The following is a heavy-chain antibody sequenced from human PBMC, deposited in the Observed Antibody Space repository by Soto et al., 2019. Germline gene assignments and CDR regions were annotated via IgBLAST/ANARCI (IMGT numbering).Heavy chain of an antibody. Sequence: QVQLVQSGAEVKKPGASVKVSCKASGYTFTSYDINWVRQATGQGLEWMGWMNPNSGNIGYAQKFQGRVTMTRNTSISTAYMELSSLRSEDTAVYYCAVKLRFLEWLSPGLDVWGQGTTVTVSS. V-gene: IGHV1-8*01. D-gene: IGHD3-3*01. CDR3: AVKLRFLEWLSPGLDV. CDR2: MNPNSGNI. CDR1: GYTFTSYD. J-gene: IGHJ6*02.